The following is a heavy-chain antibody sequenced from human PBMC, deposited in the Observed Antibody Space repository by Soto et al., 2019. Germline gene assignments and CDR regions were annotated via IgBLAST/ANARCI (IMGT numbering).Heavy chain of an antibody. CDR3: ARRDTVTSIFDHYHGMDV. V-gene: IGHV1-46*01. D-gene: IGHD4-17*01. J-gene: IGHJ6*02. CDR2: INPSGGST. CDR1: GYTFTSYY. Sequence: ASVKVSCKASGYTFTSYYMHWVRQAPGQGLEWMGIINPSGGSTSYAQKFQGRVTMTRDTSTSTVYMELSSLRSEDTAVYYCARRDTVTSIFDHYHGMDVWGQGTTGTVSS.